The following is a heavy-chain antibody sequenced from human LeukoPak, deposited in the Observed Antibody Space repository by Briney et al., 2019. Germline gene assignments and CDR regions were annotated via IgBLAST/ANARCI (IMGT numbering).Heavy chain of an antibody. CDR2: IKQDGSEK. J-gene: IGHJ4*02. CDR3: AREDLWFGDK. V-gene: IGHV3-7*01. Sequence: GGSLRLSCTPSGLSFGDYGISWVRQAPGKGLEWVANIKQDGSEKYYVDSVKGRFTISRDNAKNSLYLQMNSLRAEDTAVYYCAREDLWFGDKWGQGTLVTVSS. CDR1: GLSFGDYG. D-gene: IGHD3-10*01.